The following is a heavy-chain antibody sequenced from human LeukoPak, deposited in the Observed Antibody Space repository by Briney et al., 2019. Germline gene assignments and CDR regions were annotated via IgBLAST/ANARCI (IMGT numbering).Heavy chain of an antibody. CDR2: IYYSGST. J-gene: IGHJ4*02. Sequence: SETLSLTCTVSGGSISNYYWSWIRQPPGKGLEWIGYIYYSGSTNHNPSLKSRVTISVDTSKNQFSLKLTSVTAADTAVYYCARGNGIAGTTVIDYWGQGTLVTVSS. CDR1: GGSISNYY. V-gene: IGHV4-59*01. CDR3: ARGNGIAGTTVIDY. D-gene: IGHD1-7*01.